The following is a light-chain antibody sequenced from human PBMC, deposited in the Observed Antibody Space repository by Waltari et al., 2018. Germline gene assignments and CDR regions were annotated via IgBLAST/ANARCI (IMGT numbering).Light chain of an antibody. Sequence: DTQMTQSPSSLSASVGDRVTITCRASQSISTYLNWYQQKPGKAPKLLIYGASTLQSGVSSRFSGSGSGTDFTLTISSLQPEDFATYYCQQSYNTPYTFGQGTRLDIK. CDR2: GAS. CDR1: QSISTY. V-gene: IGKV1-39*01. J-gene: IGKJ2*01. CDR3: QQSYNTPYT.